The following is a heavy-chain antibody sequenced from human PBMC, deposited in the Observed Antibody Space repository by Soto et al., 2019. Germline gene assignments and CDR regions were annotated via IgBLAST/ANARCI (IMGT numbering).Heavy chain of an antibody. CDR2: IYPGDSAT. Sequence: GASLKISCKGFGYSLTSYWVGWVSQMPGKGMGWMGIIYPGDSATRYSPTFQGQVYISAAKSISTASLQWSSLKASDTAMQYCARLSPTDADNSNDNAHNFDYWVQGTLVT. V-gene: IGHV5-51*01. CDR3: ARLSPTDADNSNDNAHNFDY. CDR1: GYSLTSYW. J-gene: IGHJ4*02. D-gene: IGHD1-1*01.